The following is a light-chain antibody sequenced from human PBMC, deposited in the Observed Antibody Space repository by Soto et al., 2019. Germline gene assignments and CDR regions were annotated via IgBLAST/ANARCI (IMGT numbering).Light chain of an antibody. CDR3: QQYHSDWT. Sequence: DIQMTQSPSILSASVGDRVTITCRASHSIGSSLAWYQQKAGKAPKVLIHDASNLERGVPSRFSGSGSGTEFTLTISSLQSDDFATYHCQQYHSDWTFGQGTKVEV. V-gene: IGKV1-5*01. J-gene: IGKJ1*01. CDR1: HSIGSS. CDR2: DAS.